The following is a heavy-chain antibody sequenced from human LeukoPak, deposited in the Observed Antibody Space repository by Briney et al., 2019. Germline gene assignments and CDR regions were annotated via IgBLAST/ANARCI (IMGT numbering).Heavy chain of an antibody. CDR2: TYYRSRWYS. V-gene: IGHV6-1*01. CDR3: ARGQTYSGRIFDY. Sequence: SQPLSLTCAISGDSVSSTTAAWNCIRQSPSNCLEWPGRTYYRSRWYSDFAEYVKSRITIDPDTSKNQFSLQLNSVTPADTAVYFCARGQTYSGRIFDYWGQGTLVTVS. J-gene: IGHJ4*02. CDR1: GDSVSSTTAA. D-gene: IGHD1-26*01.